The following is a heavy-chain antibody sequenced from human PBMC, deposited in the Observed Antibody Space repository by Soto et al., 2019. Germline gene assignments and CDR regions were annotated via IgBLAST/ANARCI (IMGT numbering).Heavy chain of an antibody. CDR1: GYTFTSYG. J-gene: IGHJ4*02. CDR2: ISAYNGNT. D-gene: IGHD3-22*01. CDR3: ANAPYYYDSSGYLN. Sequence: AASVKVSCKASGYTFTSYGISWVRQAPGQGLEWMGWISAYNGNTNYAQKLQGRVTMTTDTSTSTAYMELRSLRSDDTAVYYCANAPYYYDSSGYLNWGQGTLVTVSS. V-gene: IGHV1-18*01.